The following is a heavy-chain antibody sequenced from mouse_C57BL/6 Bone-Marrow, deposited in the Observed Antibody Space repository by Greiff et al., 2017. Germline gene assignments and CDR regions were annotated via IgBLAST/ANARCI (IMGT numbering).Heavy chain of an antibody. D-gene: IGHD2-4*01. CDR1: GYTFTSYW. CDR2: INPSSGYT. CDR3: AREGGFYDYDDYYAMDY. V-gene: IGHV1-7*01. Sequence: QVHVKQSGAELAKPGASVKLSCKASGYTFTSYWMHWVKQRPGQGLEWIGYINPSSGYTKYNQKFKDKATLTADKSSSTAYMQLSSLTYEDSAVYYCAREGGFYDYDDYYAMDYWGQGTSVTVSS. J-gene: IGHJ4*01.